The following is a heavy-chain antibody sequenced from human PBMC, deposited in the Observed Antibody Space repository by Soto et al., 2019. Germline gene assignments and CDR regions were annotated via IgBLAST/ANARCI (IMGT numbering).Heavy chain of an antibody. CDR3: ARDWDIVVPAAHYFDY. V-gene: IGHV1-18*01. CDR1: GYTFTSYG. Sequence: GASVKVSCKASGYTFTSYGISWVRQAPGQGLEWMGWISAYNGNTNYAQKLQGRVTMTTDTSTSTAYKELRSLRSDDTAVYYCARDWDIVVPAAHYFDYWGQGTLVTVSS. D-gene: IGHD2-2*01. J-gene: IGHJ4*02. CDR2: ISAYNGNT.